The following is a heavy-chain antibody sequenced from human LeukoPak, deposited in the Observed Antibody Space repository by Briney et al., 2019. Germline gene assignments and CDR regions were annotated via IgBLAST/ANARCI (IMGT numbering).Heavy chain of an antibody. CDR2: ISYDGSNK. D-gene: IGHD4-17*01. CDR3: ARDNGDYDAFDI. CDR1: GFTFSSYA. Sequence: GGSLRLSCAASGFTFSSYAMHWVRQAPGKGLEGVAVISYDGSNKYYADSVKGRFTISRDNSKNTLYLQMNSLRAEDTAVYYCARDNGDYDAFDIWGQGTMVTVSS. J-gene: IGHJ3*02. V-gene: IGHV3-30*04.